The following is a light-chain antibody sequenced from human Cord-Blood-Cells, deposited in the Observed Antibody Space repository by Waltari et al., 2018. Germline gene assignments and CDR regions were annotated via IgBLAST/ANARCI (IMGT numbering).Light chain of an antibody. CDR2: RNN. J-gene: IGLJ3*02. Sequence: QSVLTQPPSASGTPGQRVTISCSGSSSNIGSNYVSWYQQLPGTAPKLLIYRNNQRHSGVPDRFSGSKSGTSASLAISGLRSEDEADYYCAACDDSLSGWVFGGGTKLTVL. CDR3: AACDDSLSGWV. V-gene: IGLV1-47*01. CDR1: SSNIGSNY.